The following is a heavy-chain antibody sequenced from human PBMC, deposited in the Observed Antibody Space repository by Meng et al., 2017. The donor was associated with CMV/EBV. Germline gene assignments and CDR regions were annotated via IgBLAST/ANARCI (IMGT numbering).Heavy chain of an antibody. Sequence: GESLKISCAASGFTFSNYWMHWVRQAPGKGLVWVSHINSDASSTDYADSVKGRFTISRDNAKNTLYLQMNSLRAEDTAVYYCARDHRSMDVWGQGTTVTVSS. CDR2: INSDASST. V-gene: IGHV3-74*01. CDR3: ARDHRSMDV. CDR1: GFTFSNYW. J-gene: IGHJ6*02.